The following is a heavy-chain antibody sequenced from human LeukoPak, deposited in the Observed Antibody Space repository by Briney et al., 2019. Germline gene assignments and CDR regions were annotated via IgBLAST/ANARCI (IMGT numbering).Heavy chain of an antibody. CDR1: GGSISSYY. CDR2: IYYSGST. J-gene: IGHJ4*02. CDR3: ARLGAMVDY. Sequence: PSETLSLTCTVSGGSISSYYWSWIRQPPGQGLEWIGYIYYSGSTNYNPSLKSRVTISVDTSKNQFSLKLSSVTAADPAVYYCARLGAMVDYWGQGTLVTVSS. V-gene: IGHV4-59*08. D-gene: IGHD1-26*01.